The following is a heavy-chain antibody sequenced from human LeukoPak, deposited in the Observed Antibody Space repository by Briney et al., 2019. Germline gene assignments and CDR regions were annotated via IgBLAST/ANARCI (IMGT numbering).Heavy chain of an antibody. CDR2: MDPSGSQK. CDR3: AIWASGND. J-gene: IGHJ4*02. D-gene: IGHD3-10*01. V-gene: IGHV3-7*01. CDR1: GFTFNRSW. Sequence: GGSLRLPCAASGFTFNRSWLNWVRQAPGRGLEWVANMDPSGSQKRYVDSVKGRFTISKDNPGTSLYLEMNSLRTEDTAIYYCAIWASGNDWGQGTLVTVSS.